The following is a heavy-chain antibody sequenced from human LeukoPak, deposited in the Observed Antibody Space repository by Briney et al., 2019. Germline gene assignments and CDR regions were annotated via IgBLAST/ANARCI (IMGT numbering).Heavy chain of an antibody. V-gene: IGHV4-34*01. CDR2: INHSGST. J-gene: IGHJ4*02. CDR3: VGYYGSGSSLDY. Sequence: KASETLSLTCAVYGGSFSGYYWSWIRQPPGKGREWIGEINHSGSTNYNPSLKSRVTISVDTSKNQFSLKLSSVTAADTAVYYGVGYYGSGSSLDYWGQGTLVTVSS. CDR1: GGSFSGYY. D-gene: IGHD3-10*01.